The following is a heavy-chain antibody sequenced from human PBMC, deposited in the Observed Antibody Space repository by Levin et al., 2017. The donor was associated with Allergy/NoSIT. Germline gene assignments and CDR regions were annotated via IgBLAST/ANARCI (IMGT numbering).Heavy chain of an antibody. V-gene: IGHV4-39*01. CDR1: GGSISTAGYY. D-gene: IGHD5-12*01. J-gene: IGHJ4*02. CDR2: IFYSGTT. CDR3: ARLNSGYDLGGIDY. Sequence: SETLSLTCTVSGGSISTAGYYWSWIRHLPGKGLEWIGYIFYSGTTYYSPSLESRVTISVDTSKNQFSLKLRSVTAADTAVYYCARLNSGYDLGGIDYWGQGTLVSVFS.